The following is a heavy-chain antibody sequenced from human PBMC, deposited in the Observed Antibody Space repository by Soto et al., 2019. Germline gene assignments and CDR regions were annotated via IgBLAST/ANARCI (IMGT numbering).Heavy chain of an antibody. CDR2: IWYDGSNK. CDR3: ARAYYYDSSGYYSAYQAAPENFDY. Sequence: QVQLVESGGGVVQPGRSLRLSCAASGFTFSSYGMHWVRQAPGKGLEWVAVIWYDGSNKYYADSVKGRFTISRDNSKNTLYLQMNSLRAEDTAVYYCARAYYYDSSGYYSAYQAAPENFDYWGQGTLVTVSS. CDR1: GFTFSSYG. J-gene: IGHJ4*02. V-gene: IGHV3-33*01. D-gene: IGHD3-22*01.